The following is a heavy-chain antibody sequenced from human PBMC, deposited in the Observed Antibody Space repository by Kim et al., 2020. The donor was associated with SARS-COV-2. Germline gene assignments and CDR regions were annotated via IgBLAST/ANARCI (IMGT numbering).Heavy chain of an antibody. CDR1: GFTFSSYG. CDR2: IWYDGSNK. J-gene: IGHJ6*02. V-gene: IGHV3-33*01. CDR3: ARDTRDYYGMDV. Sequence: GGSLRLSCAASGFTFSSYGMHWVRQAPGKGLEWVAVIWYDGSNKYYADSVKGRFIIPRDNSKNTLYLQMNSLRAEDTAVYYCARDTRDYYGMDVWGQGTTVTVSS.